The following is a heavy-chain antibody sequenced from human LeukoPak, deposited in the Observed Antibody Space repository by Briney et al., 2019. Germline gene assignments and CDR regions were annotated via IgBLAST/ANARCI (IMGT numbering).Heavy chain of an antibody. CDR1: GFTVSSNY. CDR3: ARELFDAFDI. CDR2: IYSGGST. V-gene: IGHV3-53*01. J-gene: IGHJ3*02. Sequence: AGGSLRLSCAASGFTVSSNYMSWVRQAPGKGLEWVSVIYSGGSTYYADSVKGRFTISRDNTKNTLYLQMNSLRGEDTAVYYCARELFDAFDIWGQGTMVTVSS.